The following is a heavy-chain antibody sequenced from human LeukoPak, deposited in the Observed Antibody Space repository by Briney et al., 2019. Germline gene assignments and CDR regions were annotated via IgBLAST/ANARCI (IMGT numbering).Heavy chain of an antibody. Sequence: PSETLSLTCTVSGGSISSSSYYWGWIRQPPGKGLEWIGSIYYSGSTYYNPSLKSRVTISVDTSKNQFSLKLSSVTAADTAVYYCARHPVVYEPYYFDYWGQGTLVTVSS. V-gene: IGHV4-39*01. CDR2: IYYSGST. J-gene: IGHJ4*02. CDR1: GGSISSSSYY. D-gene: IGHD4-23*01. CDR3: ARHPVVYEPYYFDY.